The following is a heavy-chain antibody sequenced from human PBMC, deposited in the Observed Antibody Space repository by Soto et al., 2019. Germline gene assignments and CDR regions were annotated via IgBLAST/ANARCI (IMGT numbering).Heavy chain of an antibody. CDR1: GYTFTGYY. V-gene: IGHV1-2*04. CDR3: ASSIAAAGNYYYYYGMDA. D-gene: IGHD6-13*01. J-gene: IGHJ6*02. Sequence: GXSVKVSCRASGYTFTGYYMHWVRQAPVQGLEWMGWINPNSGGTNYAQKFQGWVTMTRDTSISTAYMELSRLRSDDTAVYYCASSIAAAGNYYYYYGMDAWGQGTTVTVS. CDR2: INPNSGGT.